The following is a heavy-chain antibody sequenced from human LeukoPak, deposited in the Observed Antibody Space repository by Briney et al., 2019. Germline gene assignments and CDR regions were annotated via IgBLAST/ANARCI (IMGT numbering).Heavy chain of an antibody. CDR1: GFTFSSYA. D-gene: IGHD2-15*01. CDR3: AKDPLGYCSGGSCY. Sequence: PGGSLRLSCAASGFTFSSYAMSWVRQAPGKGLEWVAFIQYDESNKYYADSVKGRFTISRDNSKNTLYLQMSSLRAEDTAVYYCAKDPLGYCSGGSCYWGQGTLVTVSS. J-gene: IGHJ4*02. CDR2: IQYDESNK. V-gene: IGHV3-30*02.